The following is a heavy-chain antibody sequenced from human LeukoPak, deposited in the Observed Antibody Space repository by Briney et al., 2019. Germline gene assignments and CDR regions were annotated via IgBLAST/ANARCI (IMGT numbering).Heavy chain of an antibody. CDR1: GGSFSGYY. J-gene: IGHJ4*02. Sequence: PSETLSLTCAVYGGSFSGYYWSWIRQPPGKGLEWIGEINHSGSTNYNPSLKSRVTISVDTSKNQFSLKLSSVTAADTAVYYCARGVNTATFDYWGQGTLVTVSS. D-gene: IGHD5-18*01. CDR3: ARGVNTATFDY. V-gene: IGHV4-34*01. CDR2: INHSGST.